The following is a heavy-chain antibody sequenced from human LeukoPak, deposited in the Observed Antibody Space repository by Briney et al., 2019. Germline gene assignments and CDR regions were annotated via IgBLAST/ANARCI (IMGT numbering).Heavy chain of an antibody. Sequence: RASETLSLTRTVSGGSISSYYWSWIRQPPGKGLEWIGYIYYSGSTNYNPSLKSRVTISVDTSKNQFSLKLSSVTAADTAVYYCARHGGRRKVGATTNWFDPWGQGTLVTVSS. V-gene: IGHV4-59*08. CDR2: IYYSGST. CDR1: GGSISSYY. J-gene: IGHJ5*02. CDR3: ARHGGRRKVGATTNWFDP. D-gene: IGHD1-26*01.